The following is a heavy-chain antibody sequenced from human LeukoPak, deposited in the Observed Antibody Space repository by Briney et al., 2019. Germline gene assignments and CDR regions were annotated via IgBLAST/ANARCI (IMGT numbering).Heavy chain of an antibody. Sequence: WGSLRCYCAAYGFTFTYAWMSWLRQAPGKGLEWVTVISYDGSNKYYGDSVKGRFTISRYNSKNTLYLKRNSLSAEDTAVYYGAKEGSGGDFDYWGQGTLVTVSS. CDR1: GFTFTYAW. V-gene: IGHV3-30*18. D-gene: IGHD1-26*01. J-gene: IGHJ4*02. CDR3: AKEGSGGDFDY. CDR2: ISYDGSNK.